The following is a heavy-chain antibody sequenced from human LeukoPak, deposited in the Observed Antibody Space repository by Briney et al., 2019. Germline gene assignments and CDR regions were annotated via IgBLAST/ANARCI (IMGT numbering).Heavy chain of an antibody. CDR1: GGSISNKY. J-gene: IGHJ4*02. V-gene: IGHV4-59*12. CDR3: AREFTFGGVISN. D-gene: IGHD3-16*02. Sequence: SETLSLTCTVSGGSISNKYWSWIRQPPGKGLEWIGYIYYSGSTNYNPSLKSRVTILVDTSKNQFSLKLSSVTAADTAVYYCAREFTFGGVISNWGQGTLVTVSS. CDR2: IYYSGST.